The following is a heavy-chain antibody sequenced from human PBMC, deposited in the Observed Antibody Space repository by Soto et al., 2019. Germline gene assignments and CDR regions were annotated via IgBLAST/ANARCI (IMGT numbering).Heavy chain of an antibody. CDR1: GFSFDRAW. J-gene: IGHJ4*02. V-gene: IGHV3-15*01. CDR2: IKTKTDGGTT. CDR3: ATTGYSNDGMFDS. D-gene: IGHD4-4*01. Sequence: EVQLVESGGGLVKPGGSLTLSCSASGFSFDRAWASWVRQAPGRGLEWVGLIKTKTDGGTTDYAASVNGRFTISKDESEKTVYLHMNRLKTADTAFYYGATTGYSNDGMFDSWGQGSLVTVSS.